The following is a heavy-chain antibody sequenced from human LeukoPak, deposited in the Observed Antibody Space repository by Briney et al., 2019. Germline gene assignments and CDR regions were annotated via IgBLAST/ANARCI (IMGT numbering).Heavy chain of an antibody. D-gene: IGHD2-2*01. CDR1: GFTFSSYA. V-gene: IGHV3-23*01. J-gene: IGHJ4*02. CDR2: ISGSGGST. Sequence: PGGSLRLSCAASGFTFSSYAMSWVRQAPGKGLEWVSAISGSGGSTYYADSVKGRFTISRDNSKNTLYLQMNSLRAEDTAVYYCAKDEIVVPAAQLDYWGQGTLVTVSS. CDR3: AKDEIVVPAAQLDY.